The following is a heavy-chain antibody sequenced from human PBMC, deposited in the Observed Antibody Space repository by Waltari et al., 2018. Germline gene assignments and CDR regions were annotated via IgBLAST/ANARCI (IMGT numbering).Heavy chain of an antibody. CDR2: MNPNSGNT. V-gene: IGHV1-8*03. CDR3: AKDGGDRHCSGGSCYPDDY. J-gene: IGHJ4*02. Sequence: QVQLVQSGAEVKKPGASVKVSCKASGYTFTSYDINWVRQATGQGLEWMGWMNPNSGNTGYAQKFQGRVTITRNTSISTAYMELSSLRSEDTAVYYCAKDGGDRHCSGGSCYPDDYWGQGTLVTVSS. D-gene: IGHD2-15*01. CDR1: GYTFTSYD.